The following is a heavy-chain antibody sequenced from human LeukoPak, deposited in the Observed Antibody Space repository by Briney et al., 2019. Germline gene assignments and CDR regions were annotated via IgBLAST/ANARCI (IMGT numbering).Heavy chain of an antibody. CDR3: ARVLRGVAAAGTGLDY. J-gene: IGHJ4*02. Sequence: GGSLRLSCAASGFTFSGSAMHWVRQASGKGLEWVGRIRSKANSYATAYAASVKGRFTISRDDSKNTAYLQMNSLRAEDTAVYYCARVLRGVAAAGTGLDYWGQGTLVTVSS. D-gene: IGHD6-13*01. CDR1: GFTFSGSA. CDR2: IRSKANSYAT. V-gene: IGHV3-73*01.